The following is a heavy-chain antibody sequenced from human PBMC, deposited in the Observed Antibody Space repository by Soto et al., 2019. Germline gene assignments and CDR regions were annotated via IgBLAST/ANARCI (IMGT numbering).Heavy chain of an antibody. D-gene: IGHD2-21*02. Sequence: QVQLVESGGGVVQPGRSLRLSCAASGFSFSTYSMHWVRQAPGKGLEWVTVILYDESNKYYVDSVKGRITISRDNSKNTMYLQMNSLRAEDTAVYYCARDLGAYCRGACHTLQHWGQGTLVTVSS. V-gene: IGHV3-30-3*01. J-gene: IGHJ1*01. CDR1: GFSFSTYS. CDR3: ARDLGAYCRGACHTLQH. CDR2: ILYDESNK.